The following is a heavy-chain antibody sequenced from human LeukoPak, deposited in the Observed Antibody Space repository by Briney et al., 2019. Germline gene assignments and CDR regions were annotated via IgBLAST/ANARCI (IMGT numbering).Heavy chain of an antibody. V-gene: IGHV1-69*05. Sequence: SVKVSCKASGGTFSSYAISWVRQAPGQGLEWMGGIILIFGTANYAQKFQGRVTITTDESTSTAYMELSSLRSEDTAVYYCARNDYDFWSGYGGYYMDVWGKGTTVTVSS. CDR1: GGTFSSYA. J-gene: IGHJ6*03. CDR2: IILIFGTA. CDR3: ARNDYDFWSGYGGYYMDV. D-gene: IGHD3-3*01.